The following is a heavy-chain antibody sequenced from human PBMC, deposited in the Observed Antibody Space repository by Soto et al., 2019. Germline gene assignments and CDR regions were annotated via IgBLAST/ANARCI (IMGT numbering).Heavy chain of an antibody. V-gene: IGHV1-8*01. D-gene: IGHD3-9*01. Sequence: ASVKVSCKASGYTFTSYDINWVRQATGQGLEWMGWMNPNSGNTGYAQKFQGRVTMTRNTSISTAYMELSSLRSEDTAVYYCARAPLLGGDWLLSVPNFDIWGQGTMVTVSS. CDR2: MNPNSGNT. CDR1: GYTFTSYD. CDR3: ARAPLLGGDWLLSVPNFDI. J-gene: IGHJ3*02.